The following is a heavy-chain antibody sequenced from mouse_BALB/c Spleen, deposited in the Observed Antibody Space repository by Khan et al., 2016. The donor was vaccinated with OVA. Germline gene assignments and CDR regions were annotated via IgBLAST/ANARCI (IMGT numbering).Heavy chain of an antibody. CDR2: INPTTGYI. D-gene: IGHD1-1*01. J-gene: IGHJ2*01. CDR1: GYTFINYW. V-gene: IGHV1-7*01. Sequence: VQLQQSGAELAKPGASVKMSCKASGYTFINYWMNWVKQRPGQGLEWIGYINPTTGYIEYNLKFKDKATLTADKSSSTAHMQRRSLTSEDSAVYYCARRGLRWDFDYWGQGTTLTVSS. CDR3: ARRGLRWDFDY.